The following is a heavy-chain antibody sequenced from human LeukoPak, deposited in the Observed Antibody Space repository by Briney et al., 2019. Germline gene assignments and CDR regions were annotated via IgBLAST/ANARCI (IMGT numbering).Heavy chain of an antibody. V-gene: IGHV3-23*01. CDR2: ISGSGGST. CDR3: AKAPSSMIVVVITLYYFDY. CDR1: GFTFSSYA. Sequence: GGSLRLSCAASGFTFSSYAMSWVRRAPGKGLEWVSAISGSGGSTYYADSVKGRFTISRDNSKNTLYLQMNSLRAEDTAVYYCAKAPSSMIVVVITLYYFDYWGQGTLVTVSS. D-gene: IGHD3-22*01. J-gene: IGHJ4*02.